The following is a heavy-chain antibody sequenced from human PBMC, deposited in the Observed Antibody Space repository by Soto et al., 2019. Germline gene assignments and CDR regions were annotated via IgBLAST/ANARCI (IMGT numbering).Heavy chain of an antibody. D-gene: IGHD4-17*01. CDR3: ARATTVTTRYYFDY. J-gene: IGHJ4*02. Sequence: GASVKFSCKASGFTFTGYYMHWVRQAPGQGLEWMGWINPNSGGTNYAQKFQGRVNMTRDTSISTAYMELSRLRSDETAVYYCARATTVTTRYYFDYWGQGTLVTVSS. V-gene: IGHV1-2*02. CDR1: GFTFTGYY. CDR2: INPNSGGT.